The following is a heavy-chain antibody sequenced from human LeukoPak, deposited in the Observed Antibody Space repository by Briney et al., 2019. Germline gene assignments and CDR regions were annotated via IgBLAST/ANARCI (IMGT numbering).Heavy chain of an antibody. CDR2: IIPIFGTA. D-gene: IGHD3-3*01. Sequence: SVKVSCKASGGTFSSYAISWVRQAPGQGLEWMGGIIPIFGTANYAQKFQGRVTITADESTCTAYMELSSLRSEDTAVYYCARATIGFDFWFDYWGQGTLVTVSS. V-gene: IGHV1-69*13. CDR1: GGTFSSYA. J-gene: IGHJ4*02. CDR3: ARATIGFDFWFDY.